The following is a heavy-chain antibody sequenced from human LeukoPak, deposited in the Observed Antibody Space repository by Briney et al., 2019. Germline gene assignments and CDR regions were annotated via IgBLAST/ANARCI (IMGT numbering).Heavy chain of an antibody. D-gene: IGHD5-18*01. V-gene: IGHV4-31*03. CDR2: IYYSGST. Sequence: SQTLSLTCTVSGGSISSGGYYWSWIRQHPGKGLEWIGYIYYSGSTYYNPSLESRVTISVDTSKNQFSLKLSSVTAADTAVYYCARDPTTANYFDYWGQGTLVTVSS. CDR1: GGSISSGGYY. J-gene: IGHJ4*02. CDR3: ARDPTTANYFDY.